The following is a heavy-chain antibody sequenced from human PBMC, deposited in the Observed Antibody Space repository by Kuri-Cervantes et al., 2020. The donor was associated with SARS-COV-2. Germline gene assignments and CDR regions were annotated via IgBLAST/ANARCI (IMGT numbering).Heavy chain of an antibody. CDR2: IYYSGST. CDR1: GGSISSSSYY. D-gene: IGHD3-22*01. Sequence: SETLSLTCTVSGGSISSSSYYWGWIRQPPGKGLEWIGSIYYSGSTYYNPSLKSRVTMSVDTPKNQFSLKLSSVTAADTAVYYCARDYYDSSGYYYPDYWGQGTLVTVSS. J-gene: IGHJ4*02. V-gene: IGHV4-39*07. CDR3: ARDYYDSSGYYYPDY.